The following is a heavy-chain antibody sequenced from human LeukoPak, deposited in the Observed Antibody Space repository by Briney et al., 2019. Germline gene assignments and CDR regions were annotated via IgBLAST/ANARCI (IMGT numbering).Heavy chain of an antibody. V-gene: IGHV3-30*04. CDR3: ARAPYSSGWYYFDY. Sequence: LAGGSLRLSCAASGFTFSSYAMHWVRQAPGKGLEWVALISYDGSTRDYVDSEKGRFTTSRDNSINTLYLQMDSLRPEDTAVYYCARAPYSSGWYYFDYWGQGTLVTVSP. CDR1: GFTFSSYA. CDR2: ISYDGSTR. J-gene: IGHJ4*02. D-gene: IGHD6-19*01.